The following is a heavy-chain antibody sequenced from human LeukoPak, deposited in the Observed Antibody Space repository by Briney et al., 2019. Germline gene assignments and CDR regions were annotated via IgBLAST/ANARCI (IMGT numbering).Heavy chain of an antibody. D-gene: IGHD3-22*01. J-gene: IGHJ4*02. Sequence: GGSLRLSCAVSGFSVRTTYMSWVRQSPGKGLEWVSVLYTGGGTDHADSVKGRFTISRDNSKNTLYLQMNSLRAEDTAVYYCARGGLYYDSSGYFGYWGQGTLVTVSS. V-gene: IGHV3-53*05. CDR1: GFSVRTTY. CDR3: ARGGLYYDSSGYFGY. CDR2: LYTGGGT.